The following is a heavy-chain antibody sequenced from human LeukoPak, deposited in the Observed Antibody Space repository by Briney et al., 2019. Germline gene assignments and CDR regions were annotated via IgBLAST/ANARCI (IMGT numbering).Heavy chain of an antibody. CDR1: GFTFSSYW. J-gene: IGHJ4*02. Sequence: GGSLRLSCAASGFTFSSYWMHWVRQAPGKGLLWVSRINSDESATTYADSVKGRFTISRDNAKNTLYLQMNSLRAEDTAVYYCTGATGSFYGLGYWGQGTLVTVSS. CDR2: INSDESAT. D-gene: IGHD1-26*01. CDR3: TGATGSFYGLGY. V-gene: IGHV3-74*01.